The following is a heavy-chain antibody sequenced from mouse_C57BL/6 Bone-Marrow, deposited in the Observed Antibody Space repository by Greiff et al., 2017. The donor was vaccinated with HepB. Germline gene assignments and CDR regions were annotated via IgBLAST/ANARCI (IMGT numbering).Heavy chain of an antibody. CDR3: ASQASPLLLRFNWYFDV. CDR2: IWSGGST. D-gene: IGHD1-1*01. V-gene: IGHV2-2*01. Sequence: QVQLQQSGPGLVQPSQSLSITCTVSGFSLTSYGVHWVRQSPGKGLEWLGVIWSGGSTDYNTAFISRLSISKDNSKSQVFFKMNSLQADDTAIYYCASQASPLLLRFNWYFDVWGTGTTVTVAS. J-gene: IGHJ1*03. CDR1: GFSLTSYG.